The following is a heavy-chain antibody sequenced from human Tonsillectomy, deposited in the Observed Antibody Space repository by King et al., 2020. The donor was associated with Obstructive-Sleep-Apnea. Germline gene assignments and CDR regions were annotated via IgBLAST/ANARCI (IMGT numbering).Heavy chain of an antibody. J-gene: IGHJ4*02. CDR1: GFTFSSYG. V-gene: IGHV3-30*18. D-gene: IGHD2-15*01. CDR3: AKDRAKYCSGGSCLLLRY. CDR2: ISYDGSNK. Sequence: VQLVESGGGVVQPGRSLRLSCAASGFTFSSYGMHWVRQAPGKGLEWVAVISYDGSNKYYADSVKGRFTISRANSKNTLYLQMNSLRAEDTAVYYCAKDRAKYCSGGSCLLLRYWGQGTLVTVSS.